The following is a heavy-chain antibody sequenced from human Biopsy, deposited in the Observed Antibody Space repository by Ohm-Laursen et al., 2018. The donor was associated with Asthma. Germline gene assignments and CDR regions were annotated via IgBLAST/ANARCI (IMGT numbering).Heavy chain of an antibody. D-gene: IGHD2-2*01. Sequence: ASVKVSCKPLGGTFNTYAIGWVRQAPGQGLEWMGGINSVFGTTTYPQKFQDRVTITADDSTSTVCMELSSLRSEDTAVYYCARKAGSCISRTCYSLDFWGQGTLVTVSS. CDR2: INSVFGTT. V-gene: IGHV1-69*13. CDR3: ARKAGSCISRTCYSLDF. CDR1: GGTFNTYA. J-gene: IGHJ4*02.